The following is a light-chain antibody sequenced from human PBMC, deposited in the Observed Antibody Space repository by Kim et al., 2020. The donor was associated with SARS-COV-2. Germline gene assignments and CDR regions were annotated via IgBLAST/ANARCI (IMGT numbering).Light chain of an antibody. Sequence: SYKLTQPPSVSVSPGQTASITCSGDKLGDKYACWYQQKPGQSPVLVIYQDTKRPSGIPERFSGSNSGNTATLTISGTQAMDEADYYCQTWDSITVVFGGGTQLTVL. CDR3: QTWDSITVV. CDR2: QDT. J-gene: IGLJ2*01. CDR1: KLGDKY. V-gene: IGLV3-1*01.